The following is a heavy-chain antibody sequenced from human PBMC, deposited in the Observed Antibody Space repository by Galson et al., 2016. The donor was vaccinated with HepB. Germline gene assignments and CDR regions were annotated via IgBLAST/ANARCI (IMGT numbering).Heavy chain of an antibody. CDR3: ARGYFAYSYYYMDV. CDR1: GGSFNGYY. V-gene: IGHV4-34*01. Sequence: SETLSLTCGVSGGSFNGYYWTWIRQSPGKGLEWIGEINDSGSTNYNPSLKSRVTISIDMSRMQFSLTLSSLTVADTAVYFCARGYFAYSYYYMDVWGKGTTVTISS. CDR2: INDSGST. D-gene: IGHD2/OR15-2a*01. J-gene: IGHJ6*03.